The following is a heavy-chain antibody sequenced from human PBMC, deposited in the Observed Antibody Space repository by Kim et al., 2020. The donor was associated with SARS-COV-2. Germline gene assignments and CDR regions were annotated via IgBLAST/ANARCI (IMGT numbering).Heavy chain of an antibody. CDR2: IYSGGST. V-gene: IGHV3-53*01. CDR1: GFTVSSNY. CDR3: ARDYYYGSGTYYYYGMDV. D-gene: IGHD3-10*01. J-gene: IGHJ6*02. Sequence: GGSLRLSCAASGFTVSSNYMSWVHQAPGKGLEWVSVIYSGGSTYYADSVKGRFTISRDNSKNTLYLQMNSLRAEDTAVYYCARDYYYGSGTYYYYGMDVWGQGTTVPVSS.